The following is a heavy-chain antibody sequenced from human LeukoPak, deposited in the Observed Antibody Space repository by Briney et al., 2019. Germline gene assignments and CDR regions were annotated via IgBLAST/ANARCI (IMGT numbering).Heavy chain of an antibody. V-gene: IGHV3-23*01. CDR1: GFTFSSYA. D-gene: IGHD6-13*01. CDR3: AHVAGWAAAGTYYFDY. CDR2: ISGSGGST. Sequence: PGGSLRLSCAASGFTFSSYAMSWVRQAPGKGLEWVSAISGSGGSTYYADSVKGRFTISRDNSKNTLYLQMNSLRAEDTAVYYCAHVAGWAAAGTYYFDYWGQGTLVTVS. J-gene: IGHJ4*02.